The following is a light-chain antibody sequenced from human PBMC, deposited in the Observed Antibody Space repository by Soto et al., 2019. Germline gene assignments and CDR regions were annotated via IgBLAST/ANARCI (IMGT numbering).Light chain of an antibody. CDR1: QGIGND. J-gene: IGKJ4*01. CDR2: AAS. CDR3: LQDNNFPPT. V-gene: IGKV1-6*01. Sequence: AIHMTQSPSSLSASLGDRVNITCRASQGIGNDLGWYQQKPRKAPKVLIYAASSLQSGVPSRFSGSVSGTHFTLPIISLQHEDFATYYCLQDNNFPPTFGGGTKVEIK.